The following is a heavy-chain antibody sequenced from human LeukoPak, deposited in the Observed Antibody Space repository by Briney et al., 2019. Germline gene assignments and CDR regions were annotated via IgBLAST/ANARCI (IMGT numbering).Heavy chain of an antibody. V-gene: IGHV3-74*01. D-gene: IGHD2-2*02. CDR2: IDSDGSST. J-gene: IGHJ3*02. CDR3: ARGLCSITTCYKDDAFDI. Sequence: GGSLRLSCAASKFTFSNYWMHWVLQAPGKGLAWVSRIDSDGSSTSYADSVKGRFTISRDNAKNTLYLQMNSLRAEDTAVYYCARGLCSITTCYKDDAFDIWGQGTMLTVSS. CDR1: KFTFSNYW.